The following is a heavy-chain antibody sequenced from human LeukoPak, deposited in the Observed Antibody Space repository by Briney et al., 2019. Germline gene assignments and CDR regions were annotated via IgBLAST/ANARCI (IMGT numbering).Heavy chain of an antibody. CDR3: ARDRTATAYYVFDI. J-gene: IGHJ3*02. V-gene: IGHV3-74*01. CDR1: GFTFSSYW. Sequence: GGSLRLACAASGFTFSSYWMHWVRQAPGKGLVWVSRINSDGSSTIYADSVKGRFTISRDNAKNTLYLQMNSLRAEDTALYYCARDRTATAYYVFDIWGQGTMVTVSS. D-gene: IGHD3-10*02. CDR2: INSDGSST.